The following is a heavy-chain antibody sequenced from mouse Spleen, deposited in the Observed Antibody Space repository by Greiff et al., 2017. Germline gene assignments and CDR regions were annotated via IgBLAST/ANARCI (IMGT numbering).Heavy chain of an antibody. V-gene: IGHV5-16*01. CDR2: INYDGSST. CDR1: GFTFSDYY. J-gene: IGHJ1*03. D-gene: IGHD3-1*01. CDR3: ARDRGGYFDV. Sequence: EVKLVESEGGLVQPGSSMKLSCTASGFTFSDYYMAWVRQVPEKGLEWVANINYDGSSTYYLDSLKSRFIISRDNAKNILYLQMSSLKSEDTATYYCARDRGGYFDVWGTGTTVTVSS.